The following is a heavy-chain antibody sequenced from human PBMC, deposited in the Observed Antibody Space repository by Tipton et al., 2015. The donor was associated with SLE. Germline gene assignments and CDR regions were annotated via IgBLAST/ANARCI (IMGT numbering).Heavy chain of an antibody. J-gene: IGHJ4*02. CDR2: INHSGST. Sequence: TLSLTCAVYGGSFSGYYWSWIRQPSGKGLEWIGEINHSGSTNYNPSLKSRVTISVDTSKNQFSLELSSVTAADTAVYYCARWGAARYFDYWGQGTLVTVSS. CDR1: GGSFSGYY. CDR3: ARWGAARYFDY. D-gene: IGHD6-6*01. V-gene: IGHV4-34*01.